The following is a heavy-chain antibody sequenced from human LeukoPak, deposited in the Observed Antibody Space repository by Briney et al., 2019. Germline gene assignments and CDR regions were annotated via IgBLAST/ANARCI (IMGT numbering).Heavy chain of an antibody. V-gene: IGHV3-30*18. Sequence: PGRSLRLSCAASGFTFSNYGMHWVRQAPGKGLEWVAIISYDGSNKYYADSVKGRFTISRDNSKNTLYLQMNSLRAEDTAVYYCAKDFIVGATLNYFDYWGQGTLVTVSS. CDR3: AKDFIVGATLNYFDY. D-gene: IGHD1-26*01. J-gene: IGHJ4*02. CDR1: GFTFSNYG. CDR2: ISYDGSNK.